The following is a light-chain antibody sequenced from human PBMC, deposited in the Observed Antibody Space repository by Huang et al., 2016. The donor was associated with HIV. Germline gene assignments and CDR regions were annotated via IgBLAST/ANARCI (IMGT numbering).Light chain of an antibody. V-gene: IGKV1-39*01. CDR1: QSISKS. CDR3: QQTYTTPLT. J-gene: IGKJ4*01. CDR2: AAA. Sequence: DIQMTQSPSYLSASVGDTVSITCRASQSISKSLNWYRQKPGEAPDLLIHAAAKLQEWVPSRFSASGSGTDFTLTITSLQTEDFATYYCQQTYTTPLTFGGGTKVAI.